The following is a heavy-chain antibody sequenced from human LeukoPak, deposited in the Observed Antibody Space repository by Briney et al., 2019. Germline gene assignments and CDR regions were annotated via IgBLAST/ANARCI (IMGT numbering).Heavy chain of an antibody. V-gene: IGHV3-15*01. CDR3: TTELVYSSSSNFDY. Sequence: GGSLRLSCAASGFTFSNAWMSWVRQAPGKGLEWVGRIKSKTDGGTTDYAAPVKGRFTISRDDSKNTLYLQMNRLKTEDTAVYYCTTELVYSSSSNFDYWGQGTLVTVSP. D-gene: IGHD6-13*01. CDR1: GFTFSNAW. J-gene: IGHJ4*02. CDR2: IKSKTDGGTT.